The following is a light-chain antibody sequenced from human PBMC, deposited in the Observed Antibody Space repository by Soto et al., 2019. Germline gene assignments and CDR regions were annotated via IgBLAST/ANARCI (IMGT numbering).Light chain of an antibody. V-gene: IGLV2-14*01. CDR1: NSDIGIYNY. J-gene: IGLJ3*02. CDR2: EVS. Sequence: QSALTQPASVSGSPGQSITISCTGTNSDIGIYNYVSWYQQHPGKAPKLVICEVSNRPSGVPSRFSGSKSGNTASLTISGLRAEDEADYYCTSFTTNNIWVFGGGTKVTVL. CDR3: TSFTTNNIWV.